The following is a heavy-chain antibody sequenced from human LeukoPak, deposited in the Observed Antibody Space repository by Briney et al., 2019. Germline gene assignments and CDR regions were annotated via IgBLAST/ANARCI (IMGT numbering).Heavy chain of an antibody. CDR1: GFTFSSYG. V-gene: IGHV3-23*01. Sequence: GGSLRLSCAASGFTFSSYGMHWVRQAPGKGLEWVSAISNNGGYTYYADSVQGRFTISRDNSKSTLCLQMNSLRAEDTAVYYCAKQLGYCSDGSCYFPYWGQGALVTVSS. CDR3: AKQLGYCSDGSCYFPY. J-gene: IGHJ4*02. D-gene: IGHD2-15*01. CDR2: ISNNGGYT.